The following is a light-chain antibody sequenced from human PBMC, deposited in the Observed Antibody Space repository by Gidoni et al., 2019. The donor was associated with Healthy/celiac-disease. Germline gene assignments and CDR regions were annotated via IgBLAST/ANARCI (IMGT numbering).Light chain of an antibody. CDR2: KAT. CDR1: QSISRS. J-gene: IGKJ3*01. CDR3: QQYESYSFT. Sequence: DIQMTQSPSTLSASVGDRVTITCRASQSISRSLAWYQQKPGKVPKLLIYKATSLESGVPSRFSGSGSGTEFTLTISSLQPDDFATYYCQQYESYSFTFGPGTKVDIQ. V-gene: IGKV1-5*03.